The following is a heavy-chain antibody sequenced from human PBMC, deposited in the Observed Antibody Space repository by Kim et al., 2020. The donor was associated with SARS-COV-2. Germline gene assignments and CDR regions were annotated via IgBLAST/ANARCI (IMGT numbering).Heavy chain of an antibody. CDR3: ARDPPPFWGGYQRLYYGMDV. CDR1: GYTFTDFY. CDR2: INPNSGST. Sequence: ASVKVSCKASGYTFTDFYMHWVRQAPGQGLEWMGWINPNSGSTNYAQNFQGKVTMTRDTSISTAYMELSRLRSDDTAVYYCARDPPPFWGGYQRLYYGMDVWGQGTTVTVS. V-gene: IGHV1-2*02. D-gene: IGHD3-3*01. J-gene: IGHJ6*02.